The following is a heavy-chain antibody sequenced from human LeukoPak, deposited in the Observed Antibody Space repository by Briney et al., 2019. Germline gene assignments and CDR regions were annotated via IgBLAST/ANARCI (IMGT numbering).Heavy chain of an antibody. CDR3: ARERDYYDSSGSRAFDI. CDR2: INHSGST. D-gene: IGHD3-22*01. V-gene: IGHV4-34*01. Sequence: SETLSLTCAVYGGSFSGYYWSWIRQPPGKGLEWIGEINHSGSTNYNPSLKSRVTISVDTSKNQFSLKLSSVTAADTAVYYCARERDYYDSSGSRAFDIWGQGTMVTVSS. J-gene: IGHJ3*02. CDR1: GGSFSGYY.